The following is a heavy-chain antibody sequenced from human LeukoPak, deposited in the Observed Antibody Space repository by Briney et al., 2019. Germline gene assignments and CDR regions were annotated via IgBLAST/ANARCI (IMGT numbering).Heavy chain of an antibody. CDR3: AKYIAAAGTGYYFDY. CDR1: GFTFSSYA. V-gene: IGHV3-30*04. CDR2: ISFDGSNK. J-gene: IGHJ4*02. Sequence: GGSLRLSCAASGFTFSSYAMHWVRQAPGKGLEWVAVISFDGSNKYYADSVKGRFTISRDSSKNTLYLQMNSLRAEDTAVYYCAKYIAAAGTGYYFDYWGQGTLVTVSS. D-gene: IGHD6-13*01.